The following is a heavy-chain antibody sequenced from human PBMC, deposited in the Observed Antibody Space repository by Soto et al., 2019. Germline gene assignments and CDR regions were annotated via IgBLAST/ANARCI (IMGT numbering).Heavy chain of an antibody. D-gene: IGHD4-17*01. CDR3: ARRRMTTVVTPVDH. CDR1: GYTFTGYY. CDR2: INPNSGGT. V-gene: IGHV1-2*02. Sequence: ASVKVSCKASGYTFTGYYMHWVRQAPGQGLEWMGWINPNSGGTNYAQKFQGRVTMTRDTSISTAYMELSRLRSDDTAVYYCARRRMTTVVTPVDHWGQGTLVTVSS. J-gene: IGHJ4*02.